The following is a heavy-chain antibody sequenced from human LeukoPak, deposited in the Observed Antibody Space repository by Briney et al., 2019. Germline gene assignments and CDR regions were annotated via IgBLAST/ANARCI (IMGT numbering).Heavy chain of an antibody. CDR3: ARGRLGTWFGELKA. J-gene: IGHJ5*02. CDR2: INPDSGGT. Sequence: ASVKVSCKASGYTFTGYYIHWVRQAPGQGLEWMAWINPDSGGTNYAQKFQGRVTMTRDTSISTAYMELSRLRSDDTAVYYCARGRLGTWFGELKAWGQGTLVTVSS. V-gene: IGHV1-2*02. D-gene: IGHD3-10*01. CDR1: GYTFTGYY.